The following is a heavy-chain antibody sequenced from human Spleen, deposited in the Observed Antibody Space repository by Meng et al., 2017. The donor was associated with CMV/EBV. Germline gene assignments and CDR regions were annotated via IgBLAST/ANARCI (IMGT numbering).Heavy chain of an antibody. CDR1: GGSLSGYY. Sequence: SETLSLTCAVYGGSLSGYYWSWVRQPPGKGLEWIGEINHSGSTNYNPSLKSRVTISVDTSKNQFSLKLSSVTAADTAVYYCARGRVTMVRGVSSSYYYYYGMDVWGQGTTVTVSS. D-gene: IGHD3-10*01. V-gene: IGHV4-34*01. J-gene: IGHJ6*01. CDR2: INHSGST. CDR3: ARGRVTMVRGVSSSYYYYYGMDV.